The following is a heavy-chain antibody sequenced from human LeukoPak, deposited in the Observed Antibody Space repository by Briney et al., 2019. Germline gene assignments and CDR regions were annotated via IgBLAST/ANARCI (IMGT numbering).Heavy chain of an antibody. CDR2: IDYSGST. CDR3: ARQYCSSTSCYGVWYFDL. D-gene: IGHD2-2*01. CDR1: GGSISSSSYY. J-gene: IGHJ2*01. Sequence: SETLSLTCTVSGGSISSSSYYWGWIRQPPGKGLERIGSIDYSGSTYYNPSLKSRVTISVDTSKNQFSLKLSSATAADTAVYYCARQYCSSTSCYGVWYFDLWGRGTLVTVSS. V-gene: IGHV4-39*01.